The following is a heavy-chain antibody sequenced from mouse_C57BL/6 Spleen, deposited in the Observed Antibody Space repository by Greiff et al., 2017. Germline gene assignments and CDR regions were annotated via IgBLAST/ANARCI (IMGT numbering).Heavy chain of an antibody. Sequence: DVQLQESGPGMVKPSQSLSLTCTVTGYSITSGYDWHWIRHFPGNKLEWMGYISYSGSTNYNPSLKSRISITHDTSKNQFFLKLYAVTTEDTATYYCARASKGAMDYWGQGTSVTVSS. CDR2: ISYSGST. J-gene: IGHJ4*01. CDR1: GYSITSGYD. D-gene: IGHD1-3*01. V-gene: IGHV3-1*01. CDR3: ARASKGAMDY.